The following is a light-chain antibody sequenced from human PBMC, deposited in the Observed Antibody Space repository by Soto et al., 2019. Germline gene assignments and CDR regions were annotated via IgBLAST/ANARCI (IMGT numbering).Light chain of an antibody. CDR2: APS. J-gene: IGKJ5*01. V-gene: IGKV1-9*01. CDR1: QGIDTS. Sequence: IRLTQSPSSLSASVGDRVTITCRASQGIDTSLAWYQQKPGKAPKLLIYAPSNFQSGVPSRFSGSGSGTHFTLTISSLQPEDFATYYCQQLHGYPITFGQGTRLEI. CDR3: QQLHGYPIT.